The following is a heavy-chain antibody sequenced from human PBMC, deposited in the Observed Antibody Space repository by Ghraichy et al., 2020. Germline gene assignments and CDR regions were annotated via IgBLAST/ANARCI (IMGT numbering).Heavy chain of an antibody. CDR2: INHSGST. J-gene: IGHJ4*02. D-gene: IGHD6-13*01. Sequence: ESLNISCAVYGGSFSGYYWSWIRQPPGKGLEWIGEINHSGSTNYNPSLKSRVTISVDTSKNQFSLKLSSVTAADTAVYYCARYPSGSSSWYDYWGQGTLVTVSS. V-gene: IGHV4-34*01. CDR1: GGSFSGYY. CDR3: ARYPSGSSSWYDY.